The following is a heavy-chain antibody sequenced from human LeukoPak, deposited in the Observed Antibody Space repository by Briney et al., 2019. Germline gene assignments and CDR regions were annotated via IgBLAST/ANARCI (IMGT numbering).Heavy chain of an antibody. CDR1: GYTFTSYG. CDR2: VSAYNGNT. V-gene: IGHV1-18*01. Sequence: ASVKVSCKASGYTFTSYGISWVRQAPGQGLEWMGWVSAYNGNTNYAQKLQGRVTMATDTSTSTACMELRSLRSDDTAAYYCARERSYYYMDVWGKGTTVTVSS. CDR3: ARERSYYYMDV. J-gene: IGHJ6*03.